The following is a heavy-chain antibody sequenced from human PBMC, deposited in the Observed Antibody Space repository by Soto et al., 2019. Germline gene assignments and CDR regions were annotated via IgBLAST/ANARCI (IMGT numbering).Heavy chain of an antibody. D-gene: IGHD3-3*01. Sequence: GGSLRLSCAASGFSFSFYGMHWVRQAPGKGLEWVAVIWYDGSKKYYADSVKGGFTISRDNSKNTLYLQMGSLRVDETVVYYCASDPVLGYDFVGGYYKGRFDHWGQGTLVTVSS. CDR2: IWYDGSKK. CDR3: ASDPVLGYDFVGGYYKGRFDH. V-gene: IGHV3-33*01. J-gene: IGHJ4*02. CDR1: GFSFSFYG.